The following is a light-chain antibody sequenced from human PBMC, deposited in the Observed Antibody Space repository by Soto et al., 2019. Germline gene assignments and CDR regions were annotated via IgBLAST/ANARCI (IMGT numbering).Light chain of an antibody. CDR1: SGDIGSYNR. J-gene: IGLJ1*01. CDR3: SSYTNINTRACV. V-gene: IGLV2-14*01. Sequence: QSALTQPASGSGSPGQSITISCTGTSGDIGSYNRVSWYQQHLGKAPQLIIYEVTDRPSGVSNRFSGSKSGNTASLTISGLQADDEAEYYCSSYTNINTRACVFGTGTKVTVL. CDR2: EVT.